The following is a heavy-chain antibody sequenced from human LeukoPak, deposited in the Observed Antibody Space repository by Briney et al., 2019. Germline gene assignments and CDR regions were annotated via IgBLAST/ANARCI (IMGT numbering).Heavy chain of an antibody. CDR2: ISGNYGST. D-gene: IGHD2-21*02. CDR3: AKVVLLLTASDAFDF. Sequence: GGSLRLSCAASGFTFSSNTMSWVRQAPGKGLEWVSTISGNYGSTYYADSVKGRFTISRDNFKNTVFLRMNSLRAEDTAVYYCAKVVLLLTASDAFDFWGQGTKVTVSS. J-gene: IGHJ3*01. V-gene: IGHV3-23*01. CDR1: GFTFSSNT.